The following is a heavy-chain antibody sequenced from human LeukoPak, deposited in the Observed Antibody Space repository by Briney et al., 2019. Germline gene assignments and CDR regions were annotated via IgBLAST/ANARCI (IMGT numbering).Heavy chain of an antibody. V-gene: IGHV3-9*01. CDR1: GFTFDDYA. D-gene: IGHD5-12*01. Sequence: PGGSLRLSCAASGFTFDDYAMHWVRQAPGKGLEWVSGISWNSGSIGYADSVKGRFTISRDNAKNSLYLQMNSLRAEDTALYYCAKGYSGRPLLSWGQGTLVTVSS. J-gene: IGHJ4*02. CDR3: AKGYSGRPLLS. CDR2: ISWNSGSI.